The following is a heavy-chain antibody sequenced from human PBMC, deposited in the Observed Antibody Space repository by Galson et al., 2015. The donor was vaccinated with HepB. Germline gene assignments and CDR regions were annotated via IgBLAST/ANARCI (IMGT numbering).Heavy chain of an antibody. J-gene: IGHJ6*02. V-gene: IGHV4-4*07. D-gene: IGHD1-26*01. CDR2: IYISGNI. CDR3: ARQFSVGTKNCSGMDV. CDR1: DGSMNDYY. Sequence: TLSLTCIVSDGSMNDYYWTWIRQPAGKGLEWIGRIYISGNINYNPSLKSRVTMSIDTSQNQFSLKLNSVTAADTAVYYWARQFSVGTKNCSGMDVWGQGTTVTASS.